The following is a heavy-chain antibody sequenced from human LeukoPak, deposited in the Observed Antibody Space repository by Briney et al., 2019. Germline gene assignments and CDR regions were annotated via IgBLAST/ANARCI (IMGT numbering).Heavy chain of an antibody. D-gene: IGHD4-11*01. Sequence: SVKVSCKASGGTFSSYAISWLRQAPGQGLEWMGRIIPICGTANYAQKFQGRVTITTDESTSTAYMELSSLRSEDTAVYYCASDHDYRAFDYWGQGTLVTVSS. V-gene: IGHV1-69*05. J-gene: IGHJ4*02. CDR1: GGTFSSYA. CDR2: IIPICGTA. CDR3: ASDHDYRAFDY.